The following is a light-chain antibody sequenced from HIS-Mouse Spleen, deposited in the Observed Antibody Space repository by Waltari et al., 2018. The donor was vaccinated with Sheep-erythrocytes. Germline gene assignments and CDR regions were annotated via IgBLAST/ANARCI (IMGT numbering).Light chain of an antibody. J-gene: IGLJ1*01. Sequence: QSALTQPASVSGSPGQSITISCTGTSSDVGSYNLVSWYQQHPGKAPKLRIYEVSKRPSGVPDRFSGSKSGNTASLTISGLQAEDEADYYCCSYAGSYNHVFGTGTKVTVL. CDR1: SSDVGSYNL. CDR2: EVS. V-gene: IGLV2-23*02. CDR3: CSYAGSYNHV.